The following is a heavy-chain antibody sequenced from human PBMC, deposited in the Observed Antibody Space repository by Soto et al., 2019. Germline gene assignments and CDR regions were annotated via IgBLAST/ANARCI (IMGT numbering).Heavy chain of an antibody. CDR2: IYYTGST. CDR3: ARWGISHWAYFYYMDV. J-gene: IGHJ6*03. CDR1: GGSISGYY. D-gene: IGHD2-21*01. Sequence: PSETLSLTCTVSGGSISGYYWSWIRQPPGKRLEWIGYIYYTGSTNYNPSLRSRVTISVDTSKNQFSLPLNSVTAADTATYFCARWGISHWAYFYYMDVWDRGTTVTVSS. V-gene: IGHV4-59*12.